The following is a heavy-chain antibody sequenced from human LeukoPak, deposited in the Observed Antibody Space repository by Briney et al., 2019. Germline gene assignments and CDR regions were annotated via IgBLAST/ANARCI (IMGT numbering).Heavy chain of an antibody. CDR3: ARYPSRTIFGVAEGFDY. CDR1: GGTFSSYT. Sequence: SVKVSCKASGGTFSSYTISWMRQAPGQGLEWMGRIIPILGIANYAQKFQGRVTITADKSTSTAYMELSSLRSEDTAVYYCARYPSRTIFGVAEGFDYWGQGTLVTVSS. V-gene: IGHV1-69*02. J-gene: IGHJ4*02. CDR2: IIPILGIA. D-gene: IGHD3-3*01.